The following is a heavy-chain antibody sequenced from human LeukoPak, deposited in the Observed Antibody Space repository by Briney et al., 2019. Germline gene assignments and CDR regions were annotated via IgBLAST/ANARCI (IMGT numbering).Heavy chain of an antibody. V-gene: IGHV4-59*01. J-gene: IGHJ4*02. CDR3: ARHADRDFWSGYFDS. Sequence: SETLSLTCTVSDDSITSSFWSWIRQPPGQGLQWIGYIYYSGSPKYNPSLTSRVSISVDTSKNQFSLNLSSLSAADTAVYYCARHADRDFWSGYFDSWGQGALVTVSS. D-gene: IGHD3-3*01. CDR1: DDSITSSF. CDR2: IYYSGSP.